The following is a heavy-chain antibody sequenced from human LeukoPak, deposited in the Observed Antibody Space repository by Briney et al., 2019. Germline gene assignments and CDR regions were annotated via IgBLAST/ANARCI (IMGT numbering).Heavy chain of an antibody. D-gene: IGHD1-7*01. CDR3: ARDRKLELRLFRYMDV. Sequence: GRSLRLSCAASGFTFSSYAMHWVRQAPGKGLEWVAVISYDGSNKYYADSVKGRFTISRDNSKNTLYLQMNSLRAEDTAVYYCARDRKLELRLFRYMDVWGKGTTVTVSS. J-gene: IGHJ6*03. CDR1: GFTFSSYA. V-gene: IGHV3-30*04. CDR2: ISYDGSNK.